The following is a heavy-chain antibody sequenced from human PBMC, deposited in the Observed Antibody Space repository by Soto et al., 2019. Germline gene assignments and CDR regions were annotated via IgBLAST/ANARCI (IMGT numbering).Heavy chain of an antibody. V-gene: IGHV1-69*01. D-gene: IGHD2-2*01. CDR2: VISLFGTA. CDR3: ATEGVSVPAGTFEY. J-gene: IGHJ4*02. CDR1: GGTFSSHS. Sequence: VQLMQSGAEVKKPGSSVKVSCKASGGTFSSHSINWVRQAPGQGLEWMGGVISLFGTANYAHNFKGRVTITADQSTSTAYMELNSLRSDDTAVYYCATEGVSVPAGTFEYWGQGTLVTVSS.